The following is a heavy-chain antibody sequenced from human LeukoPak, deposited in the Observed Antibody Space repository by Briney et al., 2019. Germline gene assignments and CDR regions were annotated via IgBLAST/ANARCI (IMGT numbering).Heavy chain of an antibody. V-gene: IGHV3-30*02. D-gene: IGHD2-21*02. CDR1: GFTFSSYG. CDR3: AKDREVLAYCGGDCFQSGVDY. Sequence: GGSLRLSCAASGFTFSSYGMHWVRQAPGKGLEWVAVTRYDGSNKYYADSVKVGFTISRNNSKNTLYLQITSMRAADTAVYSCAKDREVLAYCGGDCFQSGVDYWGQGTLVTVSS. CDR2: TRYDGSNK. J-gene: IGHJ4*02.